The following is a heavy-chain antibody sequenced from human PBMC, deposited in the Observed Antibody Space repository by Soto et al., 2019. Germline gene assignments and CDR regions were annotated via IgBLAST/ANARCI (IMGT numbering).Heavy chain of an antibody. CDR1: GFTFSNYG. CDR3: AKDHLTTTVTTVGN. Sequence: QVQLVESGGGVVQPGRSLRLSCAAYGFTFSNYGMHWVRQAPGKGLEWVAVISYHGSDKYYADSVKGRFTISRDNSKNTLYLQMDSLRAEDTAVYYCAKDHLTTTVTTVGNWGQGTLVTVSS. CDR2: ISYHGSDK. V-gene: IGHV3-30*18. J-gene: IGHJ4*02. D-gene: IGHD4-17*01.